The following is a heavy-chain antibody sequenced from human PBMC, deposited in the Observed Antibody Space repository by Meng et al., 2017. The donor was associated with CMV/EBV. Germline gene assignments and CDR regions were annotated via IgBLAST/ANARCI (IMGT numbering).Heavy chain of an antibody. CDR1: GGSISSSSYY. CDR2: IYYSGST. V-gene: IGHV4-39*07. CDR3: ARAVSALGYCSSTSCYPPPNSNWFDP. Sequence: SETLSLTCTVSGGSISSSSYYWGWIRQPPGKGLEWIGSIYYSGSTYYNPSLKSRVTISVDTSKNQFSLKLSSVTAADTAVYYCARAVSALGYCSSTSCYPPPNSNWFDPWGQGTLVTASS. J-gene: IGHJ5*02. D-gene: IGHD2-2*01.